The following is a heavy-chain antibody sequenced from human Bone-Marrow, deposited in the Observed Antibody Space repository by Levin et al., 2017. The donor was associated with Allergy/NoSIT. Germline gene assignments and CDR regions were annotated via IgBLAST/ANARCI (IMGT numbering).Heavy chain of an antibody. CDR2: IYYTGST. CDR1: GGSISSSPYW. J-gene: IGHJ4*02. CDR3: ARRPYGVPFDY. Sequence: SQTLSLTCTVSGGSISSSPYWWGWIRQPPGKELEWIGTIYYTGSTFYNPSLRSRVTISADTSKNQFSLRLSSVTATDTAVYYCARRPYGVPFDYWGQGTLVTVSS. D-gene: IGHD4/OR15-4a*01. V-gene: IGHV4-39*01.